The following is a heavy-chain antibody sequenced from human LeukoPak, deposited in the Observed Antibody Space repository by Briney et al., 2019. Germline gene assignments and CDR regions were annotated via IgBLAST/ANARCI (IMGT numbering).Heavy chain of an antibody. CDR3: AREASSGWNDAFDV. V-gene: IGHV4-4*02. J-gene: IGHJ3*01. Sequence: PSGTLSLTCAVSGGSISSSNWWSWVRQPPGKGLEWIGEIYHSGSTNYNPSLKSRVTISVGKSKNQFSLKLSSVTAADTAVYYCAREASSGWNDAFDVWGQGTMVTVSS. D-gene: IGHD6-19*01. CDR1: GGSISSSNW. CDR2: IYHSGST.